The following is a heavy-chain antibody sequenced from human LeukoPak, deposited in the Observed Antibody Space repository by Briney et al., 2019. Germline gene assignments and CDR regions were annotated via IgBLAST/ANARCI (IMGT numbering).Heavy chain of an antibody. CDR3: ARRLPSSSSYGVYDF. CDR2: IYPDDSDT. V-gene: IGHV5-51*01. J-gene: IGHJ4*02. CDR1: GFTFTRHW. D-gene: IGHD6-6*01. Sequence: GESLKISCRVSGFTFTRHWIGWVRQMPGKGLEWMGIIYPDDSDTRYSPSFEGQVTFSADKSINTTYLQWSSLKASDSAIYYCARRLPSSSSYGVYDFWGQGTLVTVSS.